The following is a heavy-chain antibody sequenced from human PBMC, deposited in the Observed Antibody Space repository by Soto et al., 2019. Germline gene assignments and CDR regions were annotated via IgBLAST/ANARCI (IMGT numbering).Heavy chain of an antibody. CDR1: GYTFTNHG. D-gene: IGHD5-12*01. CDR3: ARDFYRLADYFDY. CDR2: VSGSNGKT. J-gene: IGHJ4*02. Sequence: QVQLLQSGAEVKKPGASVKVSCKASGYTFTNHGISWVRQAPGQGLEWMGWVSGSNGKTKYAQKFQGRVTLTTETSTSTAYMELRSLRSDDTAVYYCARDFYRLADYFDYWGQVTLVTVSS. V-gene: IGHV1-18*04.